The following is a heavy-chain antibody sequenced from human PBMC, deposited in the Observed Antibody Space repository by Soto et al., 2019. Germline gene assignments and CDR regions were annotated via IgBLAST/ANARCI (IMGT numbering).Heavy chain of an antibody. V-gene: IGHV3-15*07. J-gene: IGHJ4*02. CDR2: ITSNANGGTT. Sequence: EVQLVESGGALVKPGGSLRLSCTVSNYHFIDAWMNWVRQAPGKGLEWVGRITSNANGGTTDYAAPVQGRFAISRDDSKSPMYTQMNSLKTGDTGVYYCTTDCRWSGHWGQGTLVTVSS. CDR3: TTDCRWSGH. CDR1: NYHFIDAW. D-gene: IGHD3-3*01.